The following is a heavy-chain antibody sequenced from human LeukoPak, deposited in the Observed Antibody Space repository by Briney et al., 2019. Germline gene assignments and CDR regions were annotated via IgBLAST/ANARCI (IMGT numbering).Heavy chain of an antibody. Sequence: SVKVSCKASGFTFSSSTMQWVRQAHGQRLEWIGWIVVGSGNTNYAQKFQERVTISRDMSTSTAYMELSSLTSEDTAVFYCAADGPADLFDGSEDPPRDAFEIWGQGTMVTVSS. V-gene: IGHV1-58*02. CDR1: GFTFSSST. J-gene: IGHJ3*02. CDR2: IVVGSGNT. D-gene: IGHD3-22*01. CDR3: AADGPADLFDGSEDPPRDAFEI.